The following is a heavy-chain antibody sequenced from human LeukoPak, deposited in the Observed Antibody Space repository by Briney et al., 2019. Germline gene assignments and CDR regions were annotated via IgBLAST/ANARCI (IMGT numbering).Heavy chain of an antibody. Sequence: GGSLRLSCSAFGFTFSSYAMHWVRQAPGKGLEYVSAISSNGGSTYYADSVKGRFTISRDNSKNTLYLQMSSLRAEDTAVYYCVKDQGCIVGATCAFDIWGQGTMVTVSS. CDR2: ISSNGGST. CDR1: GFTFSSYA. V-gene: IGHV3-64D*06. D-gene: IGHD1-26*01. J-gene: IGHJ3*02. CDR3: VKDQGCIVGATCAFDI.